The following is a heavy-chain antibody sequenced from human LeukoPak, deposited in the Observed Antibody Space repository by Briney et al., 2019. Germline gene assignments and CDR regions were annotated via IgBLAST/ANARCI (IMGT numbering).Heavy chain of an antibody. CDR1: GYTFTGYY. CDR2: INPNSGGT. J-gene: IGHJ6*03. V-gene: IGHV1-2*02. Sequence: GASVKVSCKASGYTFTGYYMHWVRQAPGQGLEWMGWINPNSGGTNYAQKFQGRVTMTRDTSISTAYMELSRLRSDDTAVYYCARDLGPGWLSKGYYMDVWGKGTTVTVSS. D-gene: IGHD3-22*01. CDR3: ARDLGPGWLSKGYYMDV.